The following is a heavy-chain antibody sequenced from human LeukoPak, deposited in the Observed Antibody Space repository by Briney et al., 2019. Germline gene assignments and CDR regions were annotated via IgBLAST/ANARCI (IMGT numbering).Heavy chain of an antibody. CDR3: ASTNIGYSRGWFYYYYMDV. Sequence: ASETLSLTCAVYGGSFSGYYWSWIRQPPGKGLEWIGEINHSGSTNYNPSLKSRVTISVDTSKNQFSLKLSSVTAADTAVYYCASTNIGYSRGWFYYYYMDVWGKGTTVTVSS. J-gene: IGHJ6*03. CDR2: INHSGST. D-gene: IGHD6-19*01. V-gene: IGHV4-34*01. CDR1: GGSFSGYY.